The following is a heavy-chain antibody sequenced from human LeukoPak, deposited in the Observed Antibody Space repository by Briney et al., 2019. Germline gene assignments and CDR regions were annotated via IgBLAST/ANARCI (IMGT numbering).Heavy chain of an antibody. D-gene: IGHD3-22*01. CDR3: AKEGNYYDSSGYSSDAFDI. V-gene: IGHV3-23*01. Sequence: PGGSLRLSCAASGFTFSSYAMSWVRQAPGKGLEWVSAISGSGGSTYYADSVKGRFTISRDNSKNTLYLQMNSLRAEDTAVYYCAKEGNYYDSSGYSSDAFDIWGQGTMVTVSS. CDR1: GFTFSSYA. J-gene: IGHJ3*02. CDR2: ISGSGGST.